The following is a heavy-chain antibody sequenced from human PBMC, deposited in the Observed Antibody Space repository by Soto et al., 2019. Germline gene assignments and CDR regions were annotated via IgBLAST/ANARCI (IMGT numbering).Heavy chain of an antibody. Sequence: EVQLVESGGGLVQPGGSLRLSCAASGFTVSSNYMSWVRQVPGKGLEWVAVIYSGGSTYYADSMKGRFIISRDNSENTLFLQMNSLRAEDTAVYYCGRDKAVGATDYWGQGTLVTVS. CDR1: GFTVSSNY. CDR2: IYSGGST. D-gene: IGHD1-26*01. J-gene: IGHJ4*02. CDR3: GRDKAVGATDY. V-gene: IGHV3-66*01.